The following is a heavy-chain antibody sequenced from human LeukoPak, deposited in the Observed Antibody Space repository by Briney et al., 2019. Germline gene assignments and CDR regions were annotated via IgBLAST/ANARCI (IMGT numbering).Heavy chain of an antibody. Sequence: KPSETLSLTCAVYGGSFSGYYWSWIRRPPGKGLEWIGEINHSGSTNYNPSLKSRVTISVDTSKNQFSLKLSSVTAADTAVYYCARGYSYGSRTYYYYYGMDVWGQGTTVTVSS. V-gene: IGHV4-34*01. J-gene: IGHJ6*02. CDR3: ARGYSYGSRTYYYYYGMDV. CDR1: GGSFSGYY. CDR2: INHSGST. D-gene: IGHD5-18*01.